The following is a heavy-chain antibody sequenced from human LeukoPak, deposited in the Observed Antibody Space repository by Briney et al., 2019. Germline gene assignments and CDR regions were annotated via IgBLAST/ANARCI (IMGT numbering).Heavy chain of an antibody. Sequence: GGSLRLSCAASEFTFSTYGMSWVRQAPGKGLEWVSGINYSGDSTYYADSVKGRFAIFRDNSKNTLYLQMNSLRTEDTAVYYCVRVSGFCTNGVCPSFDPWGQGTLVTVSS. J-gene: IGHJ5*02. V-gene: IGHV3-23*01. D-gene: IGHD2-8*01. CDR1: EFTFSTYG. CDR2: INYSGDST. CDR3: VRVSGFCTNGVCPSFDP.